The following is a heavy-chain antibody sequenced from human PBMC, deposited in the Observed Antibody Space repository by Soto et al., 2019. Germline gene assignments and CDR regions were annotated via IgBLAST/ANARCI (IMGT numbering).Heavy chain of an antibody. V-gene: IGHV4-59*01. D-gene: IGHD6-13*01. CDR3: AKYRRTEAEGFTLDY. CDR1: GDSINNYY. Sequence: TLSLTCTVSGDSINNYYWSWIRQPPGKRLEWIGYIYYTGSTTYNPSLESRVTMSVDTSKNQFSLKLNSVNAADTAVYYCAKYRRTEAEGFTLDYWGRGTLVTVSS. J-gene: IGHJ4*02. CDR2: IYYTGST.